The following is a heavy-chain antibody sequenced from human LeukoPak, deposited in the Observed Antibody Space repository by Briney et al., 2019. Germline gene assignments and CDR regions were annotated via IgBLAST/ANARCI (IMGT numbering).Heavy chain of an antibody. D-gene: IGHD4-17*01. V-gene: IGHV3-23*01. Sequence: GGSLRLSCAASGFTFSSYAMTWVRQAPGKGLEWVSAISGSGGITYYADSVKGRFTISRDNSKNTLYLQMNSLRAEDTAVYFCAKDPRQLTSVTTYYFDYWGQGTLVTFSS. CDR1: GFTFSSYA. CDR2: ISGSGGIT. CDR3: AKDPRQLTSVTTYYFDY. J-gene: IGHJ4*02.